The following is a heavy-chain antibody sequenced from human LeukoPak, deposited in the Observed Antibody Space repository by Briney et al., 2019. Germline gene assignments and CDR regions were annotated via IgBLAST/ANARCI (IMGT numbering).Heavy chain of an antibody. J-gene: IGHJ4*02. V-gene: IGHV4-59*01. D-gene: IGHD5-18*01. Sequence: PSETLSLTCNVSGGSISNYYWSWIRQPPGKGLEWIGYIYYSGSTNYNPSLKSRLTISVDTSKNQFSLKLSSVTAADTAVYYCARVWDTAMATGFDYWGQGTLVTVSS. CDR3: ARVWDTAMATGFDY. CDR2: IYYSGST. CDR1: GGSISNYY.